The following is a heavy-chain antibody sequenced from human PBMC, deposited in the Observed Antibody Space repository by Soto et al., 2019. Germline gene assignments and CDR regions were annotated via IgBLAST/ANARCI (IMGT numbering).Heavy chain of an antibody. CDR3: ASRSLLWFGDPAYYFDY. D-gene: IGHD3-10*01. V-gene: IGHV4-39*01. CDR1: GGSIRSNIYY. CDR2: IYYSGST. J-gene: IGHJ4*02. Sequence: SETLSLTCSVSGGSIRSNIYYWGWIRQPPGKGLEWIGSIYYSGSTYYNPSLKSRVTISVDTSKNHFSLKVPSVTAADTAVYFCASRSLLWFGDPAYYFDYWGQGTLVTVSS.